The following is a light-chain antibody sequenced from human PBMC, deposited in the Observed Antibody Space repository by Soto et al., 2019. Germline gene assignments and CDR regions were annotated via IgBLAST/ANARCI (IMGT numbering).Light chain of an antibody. V-gene: IGKV3-20*01. CDR1: QSVSSSY. CDR3: QQYGSSPPYT. CDR2: GAS. J-gene: IGKJ2*01. Sequence: EIVLTQSPGILSLSPGERATLSCRASQSVSSSYLAWYQQKPGQAPRLLIYGASNRATGIPDRFSASGSKTDFTLTISRLEPEDFAVYYCQQYGSSPPYTFGQAPKLEIK.